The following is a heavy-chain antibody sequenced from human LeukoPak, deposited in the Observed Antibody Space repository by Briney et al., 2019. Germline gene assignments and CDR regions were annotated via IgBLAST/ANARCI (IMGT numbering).Heavy chain of an antibody. Sequence: GSVKVSCKASGYTFTGHYMHWVRQAPGQGLEWMGWINPNSGGTNYAQKFQGRVTMTRDTSISTAYMELSRLRSDDTAVYYCARSLLLEWLPPYYFDYWGQGTLVTVSS. V-gene: IGHV1-2*02. CDR3: ARSLLLEWLPPYYFDY. CDR2: INPNSGGT. CDR1: GYTFTGHY. J-gene: IGHJ4*02. D-gene: IGHD3-3*01.